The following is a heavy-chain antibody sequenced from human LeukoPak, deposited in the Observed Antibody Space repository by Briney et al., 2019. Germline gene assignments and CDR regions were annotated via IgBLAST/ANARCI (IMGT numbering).Heavy chain of an antibody. D-gene: IGHD5-18*01. Sequence: GESLKISCVASGFTFSDYSMNWVRQAPGKGLEWISSVSSRSSYIYYADSVKGRFTISRDNARNSVYLEMNSLRAADTAVYYCAADRGYENYFEYWGQGTLVTVSS. CDR2: VSSRSSYI. J-gene: IGHJ4*02. CDR3: AADRGYENYFEY. CDR1: GFTFSDYS. V-gene: IGHV3-21*04.